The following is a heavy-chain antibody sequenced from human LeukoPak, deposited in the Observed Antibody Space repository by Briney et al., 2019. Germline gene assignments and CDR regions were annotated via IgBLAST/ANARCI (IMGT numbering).Heavy chain of an antibody. J-gene: IGHJ4*02. V-gene: IGHV4-59*01. D-gene: IGHD3-22*01. CDR3: AGSGYTTYFDY. Sequence: PGGSLRLSCAASGFTFSSYWMSWIRQPPGKGLEWIGYIYYSGSTNYNPSLKSRVTISVDTSKNQFSLKLSSVTAADTAVYYCAGSGYTTYFDYWGQGTLVTVSS. CDR1: GFTFSSYW. CDR2: IYYSGST.